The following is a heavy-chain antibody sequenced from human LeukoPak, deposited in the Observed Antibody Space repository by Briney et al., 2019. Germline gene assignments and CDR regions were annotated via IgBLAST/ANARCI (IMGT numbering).Heavy chain of an antibody. CDR2: ISGSGGST. D-gene: IGHD3-3*01. Sequence: PGGSLRLSCAASGFTFSSYAMSRVRQAPGKGLEWVSAISGSGGSTYYADSVKGRFTISRDNSKNTLYLQMNSLRAEDTAVYYCAKESGDRYDFWSGSLNWFDPWGQGTLVTVSS. J-gene: IGHJ5*02. CDR3: AKESGDRYDFWSGSLNWFDP. V-gene: IGHV3-23*01. CDR1: GFTFSSYA.